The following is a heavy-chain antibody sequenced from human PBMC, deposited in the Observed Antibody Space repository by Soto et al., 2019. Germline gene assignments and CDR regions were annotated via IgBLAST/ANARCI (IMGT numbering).Heavy chain of an antibody. CDR2: IYHSGNT. CDR3: ARARFQVLYGKPYFDS. D-gene: IGHD2-2*02. Sequence: QVQLQESGPGLVKPSQTLSLTCTVSGGSITTGGSYWSWIRQHPGKGLELIGNIYHSGNTYYNPSLKSRLTISVDTSKNHFSLMVDSVTAADTAVYYCARARFQVLYGKPYFDSWGQGTLVTVSS. V-gene: IGHV4-31*03. J-gene: IGHJ4*02. CDR1: GGSITTGGSY.